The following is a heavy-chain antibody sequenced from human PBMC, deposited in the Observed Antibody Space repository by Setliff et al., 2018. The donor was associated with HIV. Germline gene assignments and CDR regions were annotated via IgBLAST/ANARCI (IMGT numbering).Heavy chain of an antibody. J-gene: IGHJ6*03. CDR1: GGSISSSSYY. V-gene: IGHV4-39*01. D-gene: IGHD5-12*01. CDR3: ARLHPGGYDPYYYNYYMDV. Sequence: SETLSLTCTVSGGSISSSSYYWGWIRQPPGKGLEWIGSIYYSGSSHYNPSLKSRAIISVDTSKNQFSLRLSSVTAADTAVYYCARLHPGGYDPYYYNYYMDVWGRGTTVTVSS. CDR2: IYYSGSS.